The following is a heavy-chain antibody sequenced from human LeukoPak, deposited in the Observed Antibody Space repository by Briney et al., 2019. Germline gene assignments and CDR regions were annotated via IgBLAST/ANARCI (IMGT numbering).Heavy chain of an antibody. V-gene: IGHV3-30*18. D-gene: IGHD4-17*01. J-gene: IGHJ6*03. CDR3: AKDGVTTFYYYYYYMDV. CDR1: GFTFSSYG. CDR2: ISYDGSNK. Sequence: PGRSLRLSCAASGFTFSSYGMHWVRQAPGKGLEWVAVISYDGSNKYYADSVKGRFTISRDNSKNTLYLQMNSLRAEDTAVYYCAKDGVTTFYYYYYYMDVWGKGTTVTISS.